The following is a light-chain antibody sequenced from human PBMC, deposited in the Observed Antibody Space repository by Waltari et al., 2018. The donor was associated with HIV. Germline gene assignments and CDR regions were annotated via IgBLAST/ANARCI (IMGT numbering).Light chain of an antibody. CDR2: YDS. J-gene: IGLJ1*01. V-gene: IGLV3-21*04. Sequence: SYVLAQPPSVSVAPGKTARITCGGNNIGSKRLHWYQQKPGQAPVVVIYYDSDRPSGIPERFSGANSGNTATLTISRVEAGDEADYYCQVWDSSSDAYVFGTGTKVTVL. CDR1: NIGSKR. CDR3: QVWDSSSDAYV.